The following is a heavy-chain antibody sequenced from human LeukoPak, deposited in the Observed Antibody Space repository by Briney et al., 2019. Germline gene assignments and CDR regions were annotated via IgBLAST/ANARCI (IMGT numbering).Heavy chain of an antibody. J-gene: IGHJ4*02. D-gene: IGHD3-10*01. V-gene: IGHV4-59*08. CDR3: ARLKGFGELLVDY. CDR2: IYYSGST. Sequence: PSETLSLTCTVSGGSISSYYWSWIRQLPGKGLEWIGYIYYSGSTNYNPSLKSRVTISVDTSKNQFSLKLSSVTAADTAVYYCARLKGFGELLVDYWGQGTLVTVSS. CDR1: GGSISSYY.